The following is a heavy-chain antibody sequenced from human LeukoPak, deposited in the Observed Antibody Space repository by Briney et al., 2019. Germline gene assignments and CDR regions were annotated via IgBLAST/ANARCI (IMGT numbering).Heavy chain of an antibody. CDR1: GGSISSSSYY. Sequence: SETLSLTCTVSGGSISSSSYYWGWIRQPPGKGLEWIETINYSGDTYYNPSLKSRVTISVDSSKNQFSLNLSSVTAADTAVYYCVRLQAVTGNFDYWGQGTLVTVSS. D-gene: IGHD1-20*01. V-gene: IGHV4-39*07. J-gene: IGHJ4*02. CDR3: VRLQAVTGNFDY. CDR2: INYSGDT.